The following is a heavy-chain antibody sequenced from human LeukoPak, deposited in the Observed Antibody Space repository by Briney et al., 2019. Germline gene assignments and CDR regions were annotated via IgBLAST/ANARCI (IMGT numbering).Heavy chain of an antibody. J-gene: IGHJ4*02. CDR1: GLTFNSAW. CDR2: IRSRSAGGTT. D-gene: IGHD2-15*01. Sequence: GGSLGLSCAASGLTFNSAWMSWVRQAPGKGLEWVGRIRSRSAGGTTDNGAPVKGRFTISRDDSKNTLYLQMNSLKTEDTAVHYCSTGGGTHDYWGQGTLVTVSS. CDR3: STGGGTHDY. V-gene: IGHV3-15*01.